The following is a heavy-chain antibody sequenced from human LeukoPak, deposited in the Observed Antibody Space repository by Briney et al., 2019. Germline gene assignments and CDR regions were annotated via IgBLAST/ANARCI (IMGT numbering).Heavy chain of an antibody. D-gene: IGHD3-10*01. J-gene: IGHJ4*02. V-gene: IGHV4-59*12. CDR2: IYYTGST. CDR3: ARRTGRFHLPDFDY. CDR1: GGSISSYY. Sequence: SETLSLTCTVSGGSISSYYWSWIRQPPGKGLEWIGYIYYTGSTSYKPSLKSRVTISVDTSKNQFSLKLSSVTAADTAVYYCARRTGRFHLPDFDYWGQGTLVTVSS.